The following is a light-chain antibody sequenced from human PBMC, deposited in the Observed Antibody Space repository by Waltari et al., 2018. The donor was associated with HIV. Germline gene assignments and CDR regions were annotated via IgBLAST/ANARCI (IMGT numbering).Light chain of an antibody. V-gene: IGLV3-21*04. CDR3: HVWDTISDHVV. CDR2: YNA. CDR1: NIGTKS. Sequence: SYVLTQPPSVSVAPGKTAKITCVGNNIGTKSVHWYQQKPDQAPVLVIYYNADRPSGIPERFSGSNAGNTATLTSNRVEAGDEADYYCHVWDTISDHVVVGGGSKLTVL. J-gene: IGLJ2*01.